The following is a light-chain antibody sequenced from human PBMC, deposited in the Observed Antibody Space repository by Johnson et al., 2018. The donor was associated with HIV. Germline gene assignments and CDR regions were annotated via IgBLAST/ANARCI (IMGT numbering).Light chain of an antibody. V-gene: IGLV1-51*01. CDR2: DNN. CDR1: SSNIGNNY. CDR3: GTWDTSLGAQYV. J-gene: IGLJ1*01. Sequence: QSVLTQPPSVSAAPGQKVTISCSGSSSNIGNNYVSWYQQLPGTAPKLLIYDNNKRPSGTPDRFYGSKSGTSATLGITGLQTGDEADYYCGTWDTSLGAQYVFGSGTKVTGL.